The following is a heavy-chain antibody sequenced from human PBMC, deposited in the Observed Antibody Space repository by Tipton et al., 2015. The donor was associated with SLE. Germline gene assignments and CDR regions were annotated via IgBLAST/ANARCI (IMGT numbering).Heavy chain of an antibody. J-gene: IGHJ3*02. V-gene: IGHV3-23*03. CDR1: GFTFSSYA. CDR3: ARALTFLDAFDI. Sequence: SLRLSCAASGFTFSSYAMSWVRQAPGKGLEWVSVIYSDGSTYYADSVKGRFTISRDNSKKTLYLQMNSLRAEDTAVYYCARALTFLDAFDIWGQGTMVTVFS. CDR2: IYSDGST.